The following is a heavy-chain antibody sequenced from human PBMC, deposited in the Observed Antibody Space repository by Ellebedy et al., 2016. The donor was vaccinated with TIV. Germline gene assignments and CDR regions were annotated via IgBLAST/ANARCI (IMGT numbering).Heavy chain of an antibody. CDR3: ARDPSIAAAGTGNWFDP. J-gene: IGHJ5*02. CDR2: ISYDGSNK. CDR1: GFTFSSYA. V-gene: IGHV3-30*07. D-gene: IGHD6-13*01. Sequence: GESLKISCAASGFTFSSYAMHWVRQAPGKGLEWVAVISYDGSNKYYADSVKGRFTISRDNSKNTLYLQMNSLRAEDTAVYYCARDPSIAAAGTGNWFDPWGQGTLVTVSS.